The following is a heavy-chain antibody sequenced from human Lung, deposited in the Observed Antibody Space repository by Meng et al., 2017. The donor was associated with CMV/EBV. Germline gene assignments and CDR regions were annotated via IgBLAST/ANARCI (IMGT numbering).Heavy chain of an antibody. V-gene: IGHV3-66*01. D-gene: IGHD3-16*01. CDR1: GFTFKNNY. CDR2: ISSGVST. Sequence: GGSLRLXXAGSGFTFKNNYLTWVRQFPGKGLEWVSVISSGVSTYYEDSVKGRFTISRENSMNTRYLQMSSLRAEDKAVYYCSSSHLGEASLDYWGQGTLVTVSS. CDR3: SSSHLGEASLDY. J-gene: IGHJ4*02.